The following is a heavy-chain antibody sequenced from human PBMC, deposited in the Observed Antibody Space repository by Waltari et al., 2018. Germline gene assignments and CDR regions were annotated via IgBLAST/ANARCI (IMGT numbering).Heavy chain of an antibody. CDR1: GFTSSSHA. CDR2: ISGSGGST. V-gene: IGHV3-23*01. D-gene: IGHD6-13*01. J-gene: IGHJ4*02. Sequence: EVQLLESGGGLVQPGGSLRLSCAASGFTSSSHAMSWVRPPPGKGLEWVSAISGSGGSTYYADSVKGRFTISRDNSKNTLYLQMNSLRAEDTAVYYCAKAGRSYSSSWFDYWGQGTLVTVSS. CDR3: AKAGRSYSSSWFDY.